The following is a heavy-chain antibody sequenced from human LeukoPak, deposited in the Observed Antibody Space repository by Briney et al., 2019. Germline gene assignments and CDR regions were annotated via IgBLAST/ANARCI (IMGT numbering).Heavy chain of an antibody. Sequence: GGSLRLSCAASGSTFDDYAMHWVRQAPGKGLEWVSGISWNSGSIGYADSVKGRFTISRDNAKNSLYLQMNSLRAEDTALYYCAKDYTVTNYYGMDVWGQGTTVTVSS. CDR3: AKDYTVTNYYGMDV. J-gene: IGHJ6*02. V-gene: IGHV3-9*01. CDR1: GSTFDDYA. CDR2: ISWNSGSI. D-gene: IGHD4-11*01.